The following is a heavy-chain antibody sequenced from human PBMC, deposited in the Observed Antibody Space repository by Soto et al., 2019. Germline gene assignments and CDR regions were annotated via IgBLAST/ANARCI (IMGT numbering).Heavy chain of an antibody. J-gene: IGHJ4*02. CDR2: ISWNSGDI. V-gene: IGHV3-9*01. CDR1: GFSFDDYG. Sequence: EVQLVESGGGSVQPGRSLRLSCAASGFSFDDYGMHWVRQGPGKGLEWVAGISWNSGDIYYADSVKGRFNISRDNAKRSLYLQMNSLRTEDTALYYCANDNDLDRDGPFDYWGQGILVTVSS. D-gene: IGHD2-2*03. CDR3: ANDNDLDRDGPFDY.